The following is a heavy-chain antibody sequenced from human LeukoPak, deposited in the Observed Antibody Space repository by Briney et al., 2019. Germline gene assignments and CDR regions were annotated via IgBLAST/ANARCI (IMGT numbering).Heavy chain of an antibody. J-gene: IGHJ2*01. D-gene: IGHD2-21*02. Sequence: SETLSPTCTVSGGSISSYYWSWIRQPAGRGLEWIGRIYTSGSTNYNPSLKSRVTMSVDTSKNQFSLKLSSVTAADTAVYYCARDRFGGNSRDWYFDLWGRGTLVTVSS. V-gene: IGHV4-4*07. CDR3: ARDRFGGNSRDWYFDL. CDR2: IYTSGST. CDR1: GGSISSYY.